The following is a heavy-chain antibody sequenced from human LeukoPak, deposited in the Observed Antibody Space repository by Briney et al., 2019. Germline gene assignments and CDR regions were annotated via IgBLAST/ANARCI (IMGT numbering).Heavy chain of an antibody. CDR1: GGSISSYY. CDR2: IYYSGST. CDR3: ASSNLGSLGQFDP. V-gene: IGHV4-59*01. J-gene: IGHJ5*02. D-gene: IGHD3-10*01. Sequence: SETLSLTCTVSGGSISSYYWSWIRQPPGKGLEWIGYIYYSGSTNYNPSLKSRVTISVDTSKNQFSLKLTSVTAADTAVYYCASSNLGSLGQFDPWGQGTLVTVSS.